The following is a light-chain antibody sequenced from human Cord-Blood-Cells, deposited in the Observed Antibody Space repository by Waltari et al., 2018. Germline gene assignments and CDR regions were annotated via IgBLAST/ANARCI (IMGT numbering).Light chain of an antibody. CDR2: DAS. CDR3: QQRSNWPIT. J-gene: IGKJ5*01. CDR1: QSVSSY. Sequence: EIVLTQSPATLYLSPGERATLSCRASQSVSSYFAWYQQKPCQAPRLLIYDASNRATGIPARFGGSGSGTDFTLTISSLEPEDFAVYCCQQRSNWPITFGQGTRLEIK. V-gene: IGKV3-11*01.